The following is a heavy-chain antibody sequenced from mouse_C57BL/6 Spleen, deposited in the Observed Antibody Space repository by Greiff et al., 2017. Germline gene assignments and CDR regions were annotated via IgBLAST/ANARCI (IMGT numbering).Heavy chain of an antibody. CDR2: IHPNSGST. Sequence: QVQLQQPGAELVKPGASVKLSCKASGYTFTSYWMHWVKQRPGQGLEWIGMIHPNSGSTNYHEKFKSKATLTVDKSSSTAYMQLSSLTSEDSAVYYCARLDYYDGSSVAYWGQGTLVTVSA. CDR1: GYTFTSYW. J-gene: IGHJ3*01. CDR3: ARLDYYDGSSVAY. V-gene: IGHV1-64*01. D-gene: IGHD1-1*01.